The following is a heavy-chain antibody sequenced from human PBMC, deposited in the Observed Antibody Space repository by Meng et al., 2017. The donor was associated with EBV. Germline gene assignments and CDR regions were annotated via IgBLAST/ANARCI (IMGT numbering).Heavy chain of an antibody. CDR2: IYDGGTT. J-gene: IGHJ4*02. Sequence: QVQLQESGPGLVKPSEXLSLTCPVSGASVSGGTFHWSWIRQPPGKELEWIGYIYDGGTTIYNPSLKSRVTIFLDTSRNQFSLGLRSVTTADTAVYYCAKSSSSTPGVVDSWGQVTLVTVSS. V-gene: IGHV4-61*01. D-gene: IGHD6-6*01. CDR1: GASVSGGTFH. CDR3: AKSSSSTPGVVDS.